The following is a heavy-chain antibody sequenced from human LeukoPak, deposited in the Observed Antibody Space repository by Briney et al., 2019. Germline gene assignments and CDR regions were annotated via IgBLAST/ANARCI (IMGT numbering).Heavy chain of an antibody. CDR3: ARHTGYSSSWYWTWFDP. CDR2: INHSGST. CDR1: GFTFTTYS. V-gene: IGHV4-34*01. Sequence: GSLRLSCEASGFTFTTYSMTWVRQPPGKGLEWIGEINHSGSTNYNPSLKSRVTISVDTSKNQFSLKLSSVTAADTAVYYCARHTGYSSSWYWTWFDPWGQGTLVTVSS. D-gene: IGHD6-13*01. J-gene: IGHJ5*02.